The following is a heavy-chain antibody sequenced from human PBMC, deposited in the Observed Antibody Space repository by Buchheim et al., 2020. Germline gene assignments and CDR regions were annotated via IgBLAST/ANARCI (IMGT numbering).Heavy chain of an antibody. Sequence: EVQLVESGGGLVQPGGSLRLSCTTSGFTFSNHWMTWVRQAPGKGLEWVANINEGGSEKYYVDSVKGRFTISRDDARNSLFLQMNSLRDEDTAVYYCARDLNYAFDHWGQGIL. CDR2: INEGGSEK. CDR3: ARDLNYAFDH. J-gene: IGHJ4*02. V-gene: IGHV3-7*01. CDR1: GFTFSNHW. D-gene: IGHD3-16*01.